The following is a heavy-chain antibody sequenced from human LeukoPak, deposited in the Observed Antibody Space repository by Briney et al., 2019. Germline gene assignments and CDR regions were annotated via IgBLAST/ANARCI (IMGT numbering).Heavy chain of an antibody. CDR3: ARGATSSETGYFDF. CDR2: IDHRGDT. CDR1: GGSFSPYY. D-gene: IGHD3-22*01. Sequence: PSETLSLTCGVYGGSFSPYYWSWIRQSPRKGLEWIAEIDHRGDTNYSPSLKSRVTISIDTSKNQFSLKVRSLSAADTGVYSCARGATSSETGYFDFWGQGTLVTASS. V-gene: IGHV4-34*01. J-gene: IGHJ4*03.